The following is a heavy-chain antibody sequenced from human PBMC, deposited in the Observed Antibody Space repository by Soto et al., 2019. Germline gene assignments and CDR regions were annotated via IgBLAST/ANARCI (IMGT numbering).Heavy chain of an antibody. V-gene: IGHV1-18*01. CDR2: ISAYNGNT. CDR3: ASGYCSGGSCSLGFDQ. Sequence: ASVKVSCKASGYTFISYGISWVRQAPGQGLEWMGWISAYNGNTNYAQKLQGRVTMTTETSTSTAYMELRSLRSDDTAVYYCASGYCSGGSCSLGFDQWGQGTLVTVSS. D-gene: IGHD2-15*01. J-gene: IGHJ4*02. CDR1: GYTFISYG.